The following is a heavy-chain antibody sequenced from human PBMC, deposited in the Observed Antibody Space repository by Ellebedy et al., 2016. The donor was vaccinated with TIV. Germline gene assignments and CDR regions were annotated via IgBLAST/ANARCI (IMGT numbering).Heavy chain of an antibody. Sequence: GESLKISXAASGFTFSNYWMSWVRQAPGRGLEWVANINQDGSEKYYVDSVKGRFTISRDNAKNSLYLQMNSLRAEDTAVYFCARGEGWIDNWGQGTLVTVSS. CDR1: GFTFSNYW. V-gene: IGHV3-7*04. J-gene: IGHJ4*02. CDR2: INQDGSEK. CDR3: ARGEGWIDN. D-gene: IGHD5-24*01.